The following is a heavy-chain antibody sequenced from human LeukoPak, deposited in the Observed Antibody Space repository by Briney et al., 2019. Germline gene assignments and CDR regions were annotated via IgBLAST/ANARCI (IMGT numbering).Heavy chain of an antibody. V-gene: IGHV1-18*01. Sequence: ASVKVSCKASGYTFTSYGISWVRQAPGQGLEWMGWTSAYNGNTNDAQKLQGRITTTTDTSTSTAYMELRSLRSDDTAVYYCARGPDSSGYYYRWFDYWGQGTLVTVSS. CDR1: GYTFTSYG. J-gene: IGHJ4*02. CDR3: ARGPDSSGYYYRWFDY. D-gene: IGHD3-22*01. CDR2: TSAYNGNT.